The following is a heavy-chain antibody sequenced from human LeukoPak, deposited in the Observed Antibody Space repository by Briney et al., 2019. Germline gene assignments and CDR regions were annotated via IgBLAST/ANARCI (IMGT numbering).Heavy chain of an antibody. CDR3: ASGGITMVRGAFDY. Sequence: SETLSLTCTVSGGSISSGSYYWSWIRQPAGKGLEWIGRIYTSGSTNYNPSLKSRVTISVDTSKNQFSLKLSSVTAADTAVYYCASGGITMVRGAFDYWGQGTLVTVSS. V-gene: IGHV4-61*02. CDR1: GGSISSGSYY. J-gene: IGHJ4*02. CDR2: IYTSGST. D-gene: IGHD3-10*01.